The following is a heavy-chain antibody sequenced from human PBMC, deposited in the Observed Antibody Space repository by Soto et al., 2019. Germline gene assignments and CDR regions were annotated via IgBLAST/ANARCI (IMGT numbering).Heavy chain of an antibody. CDR1: GGSISSYY. CDR2: IYYSGST. Sequence: PSETLSLTCTVSGGSISSYYWSWIRQPPGKGLEWIGYIYYSGSTNYNPSLKSRVTISVDTSKNQFSLKLSSVTAADTAVYYCARNYYDSSGYGSWFDPWHQATLVTVSS. CDR3: ARNYYDSSGYGSWFDP. J-gene: IGHJ5*02. V-gene: IGHV4-59*01. D-gene: IGHD3-22*01.